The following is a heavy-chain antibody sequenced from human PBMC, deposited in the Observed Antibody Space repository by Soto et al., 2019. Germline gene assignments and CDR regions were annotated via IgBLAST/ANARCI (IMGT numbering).Heavy chain of an antibody. CDR3: ARRTGTAPRFDF. Sequence: QVQLVESGGGVVQPGRSLRLSCSASGFTFSDFEMYWIRQAPGKGLDWVSFISYDGSNQYYAGSVKGRFTISRDNSKNTIFLLMSSLRPEDTAVYFCARRTGTAPRFDFWGQGTLVTVSS. CDR1: GFTFSDFE. D-gene: IGHD1-7*01. J-gene: IGHJ4*02. CDR2: ISYDGSNQ. V-gene: IGHV3-30-3*01.